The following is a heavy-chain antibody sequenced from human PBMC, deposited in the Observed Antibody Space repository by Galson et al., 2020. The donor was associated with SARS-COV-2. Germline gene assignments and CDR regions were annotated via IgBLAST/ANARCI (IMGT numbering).Heavy chain of an antibody. CDR1: AGSFSNYY. D-gene: IGHD2-15*01. Sequence: SETLSLTCAVYAGSFSNYYWTWIRQSPENGLEWLGEIHHRGSPHYNPSFKRRVAMPVDASRNQFSLSLSSVTAADTAVYYCAGGAEERRYIVVVPYYYSYMDVWCSWTTVTVAS. CDR3: AGGAEERRYIVVVPYYYSYMDV. J-gene: IGHJ6*03. CDR2: IHHRGSP. V-gene: IGHV4-34*01.